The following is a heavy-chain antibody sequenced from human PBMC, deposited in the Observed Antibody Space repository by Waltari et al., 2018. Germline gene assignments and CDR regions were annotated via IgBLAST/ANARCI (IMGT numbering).Heavy chain of an antibody. CDR1: GFTFSRFG. V-gene: IGHV3-33*01. CDR3: ASQSTTLFDY. J-gene: IGHJ4*02. CDR2: IWHDGSNE. Sequence: QVQLVESGGGVVQPGRLLRLSCAASGFTFSRFGMHWVRQAPGKGLEWVAVIWHDGSNEYYVDSEKGRFTISRDNSKNTLYLQMNSLRAEDSAVYYCASQSTTLFDYWGQGTLVTVSS. D-gene: IGHD2-15*01.